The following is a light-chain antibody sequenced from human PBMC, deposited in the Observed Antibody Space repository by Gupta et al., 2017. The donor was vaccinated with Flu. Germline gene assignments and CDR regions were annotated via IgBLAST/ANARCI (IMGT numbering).Light chain of an antibody. Sequence: DIQMPNSPSSLSASVGDRITITCRASQSIGNYLSWFQQKPGKAPNLLIYGASTLQSGVPSRFSGYRSGTEFTLTISGLQPEDFATYYCQQNIGNWVFSFGGGTRVEIK. CDR1: QSIGNY. CDR3: QQNIGNWVFS. CDR2: GAS. V-gene: IGKV1-39*01. J-gene: IGKJ4*01.